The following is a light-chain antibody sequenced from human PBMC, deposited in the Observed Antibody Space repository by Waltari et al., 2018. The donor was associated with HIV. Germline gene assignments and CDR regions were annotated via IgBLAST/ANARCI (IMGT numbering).Light chain of an antibody. J-gene: IGLJ3*02. Sequence: QSALTQPPSASGSPGQSVTISCTGITSDAGDDQYVSWYQQSPGKAPKLMIHEVDKRPSGVPDRFSGSKSGNTASLTVSGLQADDEADYYCSSFAGGDTWVFGGGTKLTVL. CDR3: SSFAGGDTWV. V-gene: IGLV2-8*01. CDR1: TSDAGDDQY. CDR2: EVD.